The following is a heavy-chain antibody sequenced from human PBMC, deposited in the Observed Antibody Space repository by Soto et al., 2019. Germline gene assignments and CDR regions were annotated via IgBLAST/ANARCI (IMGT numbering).Heavy chain of an antibody. V-gene: IGHV1-69*04. D-gene: IGHD4-17*01. Sequence: SVKVSCKASGYTFTRSGISWVRQAPGQGLEWMGRIIPILGIANYAQKFQGRVTITADKSTSTAYMELSSLRSEDTAVYYCARDRATVPLGLWGRGTLVTVSS. J-gene: IGHJ2*01. CDR2: IIPILGIA. CDR1: GYTFTRSG. CDR3: ARDRATVPLGL.